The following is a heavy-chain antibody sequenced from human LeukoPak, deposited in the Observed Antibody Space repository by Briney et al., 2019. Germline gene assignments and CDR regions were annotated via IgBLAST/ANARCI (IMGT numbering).Heavy chain of an antibody. V-gene: IGHV3-48*01. CDR1: GFTFSSYS. J-gene: IGHJ4*02. CDR3: ARTWNYGRSTRGYMFYFDY. D-gene: IGHD1-7*01. CDR2: ISSSSSTI. Sequence: QPGGSLRLSCAASGFTFSSYSMNWVRQAPGKGLEWVSYISSSSSTIYYADSVKGRFTISRDNAKNSLYLQMNSLRAEDTAVYYCARTWNYGRSTRGYMFYFDYWGQGTLVTVSS.